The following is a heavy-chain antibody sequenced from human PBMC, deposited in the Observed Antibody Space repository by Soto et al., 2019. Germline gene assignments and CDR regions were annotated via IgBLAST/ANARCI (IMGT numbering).Heavy chain of an antibody. Sequence: GXSLRLSCAASGFTVSSNFISWVRQAPGKGLQWASIIYSDGNTYYADSVKGRFTISRDVSKNTLYLKMNSLRADDTAVYYCARVNPPYPWGQGTLVTVSS. J-gene: IGHJ5*02. CDR3: ARVNPPYP. CDR2: IYSDGNT. CDR1: GFTVSSNF. V-gene: IGHV3-53*01.